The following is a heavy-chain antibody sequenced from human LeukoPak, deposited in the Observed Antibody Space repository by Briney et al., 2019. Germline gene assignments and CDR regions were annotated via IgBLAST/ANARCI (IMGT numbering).Heavy chain of an antibody. V-gene: IGHV1-46*01. J-gene: IGHJ5*02. CDR2: VNPSGGGT. D-gene: IGHD3-16*01. CDR1: GYTFITYY. Sequence: ASVKISCKASGYTFITYYMHWVRQAPGQGLEWMGVVNPSGGGTSYSQMFQGRLTMTRDMSTSTVYMELSSLRSEDTAVYYCTRTLGAVADSRYWFDPWGQGTLVTVSS. CDR3: TRTLGAVADSRYWFDP.